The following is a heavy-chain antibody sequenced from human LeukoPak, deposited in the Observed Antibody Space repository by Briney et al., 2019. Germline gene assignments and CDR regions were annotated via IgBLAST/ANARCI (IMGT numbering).Heavy chain of an antibody. V-gene: IGHV4-31*03. CDR2: IYCSGST. J-gene: IGHJ4*02. Sequence: SETLSLTCTVSGGSISSGGYYWSWIRQHPGKGLEWIGYIYCSGSTYYNPSLKSRVTISVHTSKNQFSLKLSSVTGADTDVYYCARSGRVCSSTSCYIAYWGQGTLVTVSS. D-gene: IGHD2-2*02. CDR3: ARSGRVCSSTSCYIAY. CDR1: GGSISSGGYY.